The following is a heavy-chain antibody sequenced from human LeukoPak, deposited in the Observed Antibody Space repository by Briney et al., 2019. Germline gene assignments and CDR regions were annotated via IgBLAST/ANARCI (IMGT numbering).Heavy chain of an antibody. V-gene: IGHV3-7*01. CDR2: IKEDGSEK. CDR1: GFTISGSW. J-gene: IGHJ4*02. CDR3: ARDQRASPAPADY. Sequence: PGGSLRLSCAASGFTISGSWMTWVRQAPGKGLEWVANIKEDGSEKFYVDSVKGRFTISRDNAKNSLYLQMNSLRAEDTAVYYCARDQRASPAPADYWGQGTLVTVSP.